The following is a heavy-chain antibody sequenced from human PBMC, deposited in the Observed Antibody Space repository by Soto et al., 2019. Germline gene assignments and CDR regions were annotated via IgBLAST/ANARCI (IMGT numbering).Heavy chain of an antibody. V-gene: IGHV4-59*08. CDR2: IYYNGNT. D-gene: IGHD5-12*01. Sequence: PSETLSLTCTVSGASISSYYWNCIRQSPGKGLEWIGHIYYNGNTKYNPFLESRLTISVDTSKNQFSLKLSSVTAADTAVYYCARRYSGYGDYWGQGTLVTVSS. J-gene: IGHJ4*02. CDR3: ARRYSGYGDY. CDR1: GASISSYY.